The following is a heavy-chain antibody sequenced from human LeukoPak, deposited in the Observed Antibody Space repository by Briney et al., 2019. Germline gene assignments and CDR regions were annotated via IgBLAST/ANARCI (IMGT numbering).Heavy chain of an antibody. CDR3: ARDLVDTAMDQGRFDP. CDR2: IIPIFGTA. D-gene: IGHD5-18*01. CDR1: GGTFSSYA. V-gene: IGHV1-69*01. J-gene: IGHJ5*02. Sequence: SVKVSCKASGGTFSSYAISWVRQAPGQGLEWMGGIIPIFGTANYAQKFQGRVTITADESTSTAYMELSSLRSEDAAVYYCARDLVDTAMDQGRFDPWGQGTLVTVSS.